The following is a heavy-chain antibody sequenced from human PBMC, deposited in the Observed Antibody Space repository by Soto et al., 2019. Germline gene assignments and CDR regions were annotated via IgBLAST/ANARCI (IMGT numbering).Heavy chain of an antibody. J-gene: IGHJ4*02. Sequence: PGGSLRLSCGASEFSFSDYYMIWIRQAPGKGLEWVSYISSSGSTIHYADSVKGRFTISRDNAKNSLYLQVNSLRAEDTAVYYCARTRGDSSGVFYFDYWGQGTLVTVSS. D-gene: IGHD3-22*01. V-gene: IGHV3-11*01. CDR2: ISSSGSTI. CDR1: EFSFSDYY. CDR3: ARTRGDSSGVFYFDY.